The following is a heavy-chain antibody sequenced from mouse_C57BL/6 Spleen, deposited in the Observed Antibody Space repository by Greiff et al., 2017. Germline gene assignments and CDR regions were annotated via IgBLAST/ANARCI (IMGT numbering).Heavy chain of an antibody. CDR1: GFSLTSYG. D-gene: IGHD4-1*01. V-gene: IGHV2-3*01. J-gene: IGHJ2*01. CDR2: IWGDGST. Sequence: VQRVESGPGLVAPSQSLSISCTVSGFSLTSYGVSWVRQPPGKGLEWLGVIWGDGSTNYHSALISRLSISKDNSKGQVFLKLNSLQTDDSATYYSATSNGDDFDDWGQGTTLTVSS. CDR3: ATSNGDDFDD.